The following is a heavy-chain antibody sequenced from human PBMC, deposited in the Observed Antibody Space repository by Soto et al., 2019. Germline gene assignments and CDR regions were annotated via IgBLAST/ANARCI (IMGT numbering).Heavy chain of an antibody. CDR1: GFTFSSYA. CDR3: ARDRRDGDV. J-gene: IGHJ6*02. V-gene: IGHV3-30-3*01. Sequence: QVQLVESGGGVVQPGRSLRLSCAASGFTFSSYAMHWVRQAPGKGLEWVAVISYDGSNKYYADSVKGRFTISRDNSKNTLYLQMNSLRAEDTAVYYCARDRRDGDVWGQGTTVTVSS. CDR2: ISYDGSNK.